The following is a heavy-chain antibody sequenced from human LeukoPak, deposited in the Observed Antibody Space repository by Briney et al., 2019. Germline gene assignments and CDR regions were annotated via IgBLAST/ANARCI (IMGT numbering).Heavy chain of an antibody. Sequence: GGSLRLSCAASGFTFSSYAMSWVRQAPGKGLEWVSRISRDGSSTSYADSAKGRFTISRDNAKNTLYLQMNSLRAEDTAVYHCTRFAAGTLFWGQGTLVTVSS. D-gene: IGHD6-13*01. CDR3: TRFAAGTLF. J-gene: IGHJ4*02. V-gene: IGHV3-74*01. CDR1: GFTFSSYA. CDR2: ISRDGSST.